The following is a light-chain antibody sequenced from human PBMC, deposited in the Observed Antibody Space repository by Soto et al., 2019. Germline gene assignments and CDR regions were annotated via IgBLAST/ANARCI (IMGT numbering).Light chain of an antibody. CDR2: VAS. J-gene: IGKJ2*01. Sequence: EIVMTQSPATLSVSPGERATLSCRASQSVSSNLAWYHQKPGQAPRLLIYVASTRAAGVPARFSGSGSGTEFTLAISSLQSEDFAVYYCQQYNTWPYTFVLGTKLEI. V-gene: IGKV3-15*01. CDR3: QQYNTWPYT. CDR1: QSVSSN.